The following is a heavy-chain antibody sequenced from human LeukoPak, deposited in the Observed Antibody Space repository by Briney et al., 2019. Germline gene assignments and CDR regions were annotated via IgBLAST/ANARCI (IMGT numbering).Heavy chain of an antibody. CDR3: ARVDRYYFYLDV. CDR2: IIPIFRTP. CDR1: GGTPSTYT. J-gene: IGHJ6*03. Sequence: GSSVKVSRKASGGTPSTYTITWVRQAPGQGLEWMGGIIPIFRTPNYAQKFQGRVTITTDESTSTAYMELSSLKSEDTAIYYCARVDRYYFYLDVWGKGTTVTVSS. V-gene: IGHV1-69*05.